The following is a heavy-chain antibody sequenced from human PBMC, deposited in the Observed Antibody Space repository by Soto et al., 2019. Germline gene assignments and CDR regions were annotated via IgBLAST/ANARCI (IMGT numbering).Heavy chain of an antibody. V-gene: IGHV5-51*01. CDR1: GYSFANYW. CDR2: IYPGDSDT. J-gene: IGHJ6*02. D-gene: IGHD3-10*01. CDR3: ARNRLRQYYYGMDV. Sequence: GESLKISCQGSGYSFANYWIAWVRQMPGKGLEWVGVIYPGDSDTRYSPSFRGQVTISADKSISHVYLQWSSMKASDTAMYYCARNRLRQYYYGMDVWGQGTTVTVSS.